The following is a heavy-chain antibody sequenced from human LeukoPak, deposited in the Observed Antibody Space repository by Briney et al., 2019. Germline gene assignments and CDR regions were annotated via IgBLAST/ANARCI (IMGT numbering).Heavy chain of an antibody. CDR3: ARSSYGGNRGLIDY. D-gene: IGHD4-23*01. J-gene: IGHJ4*02. Sequence: SETLSLTCTVSGGSISSGDYYWSWIRQPPGKGLEWIGYIYHSGSTYYNPSLKSRVTISVDRSKNQFSLKLSSVTAADTAVYYCARSSYGGNRGLIDYWGQGTLVTVSS. CDR2: IYHSGST. CDR1: GGSISSGDYY. V-gene: IGHV4-30-2*01.